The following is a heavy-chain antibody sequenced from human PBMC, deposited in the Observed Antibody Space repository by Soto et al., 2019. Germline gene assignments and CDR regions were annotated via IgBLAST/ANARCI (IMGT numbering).Heavy chain of an antibody. Sequence: GGSLRLSCAGSGFTFSSYGMSWVRQDPGRGLEWVSGISGNGASTYYADSVKGRFTLSRDNSKNTLYLEVNSLRAEDTAVYYCAKDSGYYDASCYFHWGHYCMDDWGHGTTVTVSS. J-gene: IGHJ6*02. V-gene: IGHV3-23*01. CDR1: GFTFSSYG. D-gene: IGHD3-22*01. CDR2: ISGNGAST. CDR3: AKDSGYYDASCYFHWGHYCMDD.